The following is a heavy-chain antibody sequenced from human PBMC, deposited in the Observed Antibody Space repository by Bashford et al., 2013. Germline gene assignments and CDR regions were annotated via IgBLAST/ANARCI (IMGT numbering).Heavy chain of an antibody. CDR3: ATSTTGDRLRFDY. CDR2: IYYSGST. CDR1: GGSISSGGYY. D-gene: IGHD7-27*01. Sequence: SETLSLTCTVSGGSISSGGYYWSWIRQHPGKGLEWIGYIYYSGSTYYNPSLKSRVTISVDTSKNQFSLKLSSVTAADTAVYYCATSTTGDRLRFDYWGQGTLVTVSS. V-gene: IGHV4-31*03. J-gene: IGHJ4*02.